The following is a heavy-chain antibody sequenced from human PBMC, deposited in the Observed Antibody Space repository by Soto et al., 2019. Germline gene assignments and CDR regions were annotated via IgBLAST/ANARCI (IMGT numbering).Heavy chain of an antibody. Sequence: EVQLLESGGGLVQPGGSLRLSCAASGFTISSYGMTWVRQAPGKGLEWVSTIRGSDGSTYDADSVKGRFTISRDNSKNTVYLQMNSLRVEDTGVYFCAKDVNYDILAGYYYYWGQGTLVSVSS. V-gene: IGHV3-23*01. CDR1: GFTISSYG. CDR2: IRGSDGST. J-gene: IGHJ4*02. CDR3: AKDVNYDILAGYYYY. D-gene: IGHD3-9*01.